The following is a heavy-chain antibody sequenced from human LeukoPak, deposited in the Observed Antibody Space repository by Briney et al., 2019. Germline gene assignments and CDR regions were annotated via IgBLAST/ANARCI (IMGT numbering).Heavy chain of an antibody. CDR2: IHRTGIA. V-gene: IGHV4-59*01. D-gene: IGHD6-19*01. Sequence: SETLSLTCSVSGGYIIDGYWSWIRQPPGKGLEWIAYIHRTGIANYNPSLKSRVTISVDTPKNQFSLKVKSVTAADTAIYYCARPQWLTTMGPWFDPWGQGSLVTVSS. J-gene: IGHJ5*02. CDR3: ARPQWLTTMGPWFDP. CDR1: GGYIIDGY.